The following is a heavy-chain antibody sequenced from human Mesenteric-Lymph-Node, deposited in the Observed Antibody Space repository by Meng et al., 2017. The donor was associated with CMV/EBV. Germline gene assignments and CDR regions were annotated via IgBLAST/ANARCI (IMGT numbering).Heavy chain of an antibody. CDR2: KDNRKKRYN. J-gene: IGHJ4*02. CDR3: VRSAIVGDAIRYYFDY. Sequence: VTSNSADWNWNRQTRSRGDEWGGRKDNRKKRYNDNKESVKRRVTKNADTSKNQFSLQLNSVTPEDTAVYYCVRSAIVGDAIRYYFDYWGQGSLVTVSS. V-gene: IGHV6-1*01. CDR1: VTSNSAD. D-gene: IGHD1-26*01.